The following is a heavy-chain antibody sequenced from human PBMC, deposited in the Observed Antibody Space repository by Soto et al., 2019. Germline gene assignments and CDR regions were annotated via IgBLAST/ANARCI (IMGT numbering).Heavy chain of an antibody. J-gene: IGHJ4*02. CDR2: IIPISGTS. CDR3: ARNGLDPFDY. Sequence: ASVKVSCKASGGSFSTYVIAWVRQAPGQGLEWMGGIIPISGTSNYAQKFQGRVTITADESTSTAYMELSSLRSEDTAVYYCARNGLDPFDYWGQGTLVTVSS. V-gene: IGHV1-69*13. CDR1: GGSFSTYV.